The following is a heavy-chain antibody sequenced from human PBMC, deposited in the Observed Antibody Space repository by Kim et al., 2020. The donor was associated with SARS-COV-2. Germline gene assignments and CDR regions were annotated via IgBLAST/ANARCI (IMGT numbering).Heavy chain of an antibody. Sequence: GGSLRLSCSASGFTFSSYAMHWVRQAPGKGLEYVSAISSNGGSTYYADSVKGRFTISRDNSKNTLYLQMSSLRAEDTAVYYCVKDPLHVVDIVATMGLTFFDYWGQGTLVTVSS. CDR1: GFTFSSYA. J-gene: IGHJ4*02. V-gene: IGHV3-64D*09. CDR3: VKDPLHVVDIVATMGLTFFDY. CDR2: ISSNGGST. D-gene: IGHD5-12*01.